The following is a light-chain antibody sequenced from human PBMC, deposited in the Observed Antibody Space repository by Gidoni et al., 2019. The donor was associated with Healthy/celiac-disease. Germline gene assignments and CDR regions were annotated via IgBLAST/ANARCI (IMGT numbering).Light chain of an antibody. CDR2: EVS. CDR3: SSYTSSSTRV. J-gene: IGLJ1*01. CDR1: SSDVGGYNY. V-gene: IGLV2-14*01. Sequence: QSALTQPASVSGSPGQSITISCTGTSSDVGGYNYVSWYQQHPGKAPKLMIYEVSNRPSGLSTRFSGSKSGNTASLPISGLQAEDAADYYCSSYTSSSTRVFGTGTKVTVL.